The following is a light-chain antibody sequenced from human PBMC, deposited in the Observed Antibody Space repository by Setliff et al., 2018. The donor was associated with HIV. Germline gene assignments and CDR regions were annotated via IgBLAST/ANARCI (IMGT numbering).Light chain of an antibody. V-gene: IGLV2-23*02. CDR3: CSYAGTDTFVV. Sequence: QSALTQPPSVSGSPGQSIIISCTGTINNIGSYNRVSWYQQRPGTAPKLIIFEVNKRPSGVSNRFSGSKSGSTAFLAISGLQADDEGDYYCCSYAGTDTFVVFGTGTKVTVL. CDR1: INNIGSYNR. CDR2: EVN. J-gene: IGLJ1*01.